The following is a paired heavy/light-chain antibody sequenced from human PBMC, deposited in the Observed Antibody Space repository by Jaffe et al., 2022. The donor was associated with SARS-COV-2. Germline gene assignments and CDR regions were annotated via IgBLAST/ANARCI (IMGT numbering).Heavy chain of an antibody. CDR3: ARGGWGKAVTDSLSYYYMDV. Sequence: QVQLVQSGAEVKKPGSSVKVPCKASGGTFSTYAISWVRQAPGQGLEWMGGIIPLFGTANYAQKFQGRVTITADESTSTAYVELSSLRSEDTALYYCARGGWGKAVTDSLSYYYMDVWGNGTTVTVSS. CDR1: GGTFSTYA. V-gene: IGHV1-69*01. D-gene: IGHD4-4*01. CDR2: IIPLFGTA. J-gene: IGHJ6*03.
Light chain of an antibody. V-gene: IGKV4-1*01. CDR1: QSVLYSSNNKNY. Sequence: DIVMTQSPDSLAVSLGERATINCKSSQSVLYSSNNKNYLAWYQQKPGQPPKLLIYWASTRESGVPDRFSGSGSGTDFTLTISSLRAEDVAVYYCQQYYSSPQTFGQGTKLEIK. J-gene: IGKJ2*01. CDR2: WAS. CDR3: QQYYSSPQT.